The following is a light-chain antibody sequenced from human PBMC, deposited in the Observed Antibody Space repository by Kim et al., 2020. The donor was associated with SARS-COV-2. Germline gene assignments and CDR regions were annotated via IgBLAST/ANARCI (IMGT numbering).Light chain of an antibody. CDR3: QAWDSYVV. J-gene: IGLJ2*01. CDR2: QDS. V-gene: IGLV3-1*01. Sequence: SNELTQPPSVSVSPGQTASITCSGDKLGDKYACWYQQKPGQSPVLVIYQDSKRPSGIPERFSGSNSGNTATLTISGTQAMDEADYYCQAWDSYVVFGGGT. CDR1: KLGDKY.